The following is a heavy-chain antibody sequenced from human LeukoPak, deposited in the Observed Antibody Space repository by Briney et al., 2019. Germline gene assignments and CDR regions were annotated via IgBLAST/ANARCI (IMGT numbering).Heavy chain of an antibody. Sequence: GGSLRLSCAASGFTFNDYAINWVRQAPGKGLEWVSVISGGTGGSTYYADSVKGRFTISRDNSKNTPYLQMNSLRAEDTAVYYCASAAGWESAYWGQGTLVTVSS. V-gene: IGHV3-23*01. D-gene: IGHD1-26*01. CDR2: ISGGTGGST. CDR1: GFTFNDYA. J-gene: IGHJ4*02. CDR3: ASAAGWESAY.